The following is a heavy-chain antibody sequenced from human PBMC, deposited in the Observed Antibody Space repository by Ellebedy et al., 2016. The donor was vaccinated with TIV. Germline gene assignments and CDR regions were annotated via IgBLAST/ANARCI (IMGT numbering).Heavy chain of an antibody. D-gene: IGHD4-17*01. Sequence: AGSLRLSCGASGFSFSSYWMSWVRQAPGKGLEWVANIKQDGSEKYYVDSVKGRFTISRDNAKNSLYLHLNSLRAEDTAMYYCATDGSYGDYLSPTHAFVIWGQGTMVTVSS. CDR1: GFSFSSYW. CDR3: ATDGSYGDYLSPTHAFVI. V-gene: IGHV3-7*01. CDR2: IKQDGSEK. J-gene: IGHJ3*02.